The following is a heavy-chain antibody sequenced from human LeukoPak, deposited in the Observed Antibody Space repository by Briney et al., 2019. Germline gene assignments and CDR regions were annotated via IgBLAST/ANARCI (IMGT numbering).Heavy chain of an antibody. CDR1: GGSICRSADH. D-gene: IGHD2-8*01. J-gene: IGHJ5*01. V-gene: IGHV4-39*07. CDR2: RYYCGTT. Sequence: SETLSLTCSVSGGSICRSADHWGWIRQTPGKGLVWFGSRYYCGTTYSSPSLKGRVTISIDTSKNQFSLNLSSVSAADTAVYYCARSTYTLYFDSWGRGVLVTVSS. CDR3: ARSTYTLYFDS.